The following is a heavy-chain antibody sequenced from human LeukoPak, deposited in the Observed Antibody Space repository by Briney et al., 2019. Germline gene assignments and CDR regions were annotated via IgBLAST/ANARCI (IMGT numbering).Heavy chain of an antibody. V-gene: IGHV3-7*03. CDR1: GFTFSIYW. J-gene: IGHJ4*02. Sequence: GGSLRLSCAASGFTFSIYWMSWVRQAPGKGLEWVANIKQDGSEKYYVDSVKGRFTISRDNAKNSLYLQMNSLRAEDTAVYYCARGLGYCSGGSCYPYYFDYWGQGTLVTVSS. D-gene: IGHD2-15*01. CDR2: IKQDGSEK. CDR3: ARGLGYCSGGSCYPYYFDY.